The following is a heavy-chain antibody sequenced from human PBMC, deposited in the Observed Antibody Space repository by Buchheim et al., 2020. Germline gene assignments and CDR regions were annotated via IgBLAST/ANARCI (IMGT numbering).Heavy chain of an antibody. V-gene: IGHV1-69*04. CDR2: IIPILGIA. Sequence: QVQLVQSGAEVKKPGSSVKVSCKASGGTFSSYAISWVRQAPGQGLEWMGRIIPILGIANYAQKFQGRVTITADKSTSTAYMRLSSLRSEDTAVYYCARGYYDSSGYPYYYYYGMDVWGQGTT. CDR1: GGTFSSYA. CDR3: ARGYYDSSGYPYYYYYGMDV. J-gene: IGHJ6*02. D-gene: IGHD3-22*01.